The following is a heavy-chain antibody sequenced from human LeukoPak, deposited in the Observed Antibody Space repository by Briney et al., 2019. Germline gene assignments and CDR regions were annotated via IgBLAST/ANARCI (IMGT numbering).Heavy chain of an antibody. CDR1: GGSVSSGSYY. D-gene: IGHD2-21*01. CDR2: IYYSGST. J-gene: IGHJ3*02. V-gene: IGHV4-61*01. Sequence: SETLSLTCTVSGGSVSSGSYYWSWIRQPPGKGLEWIGYIYYSGSTYYNPSLKSRVTISVDTSKNQFSLKLSSVTAADTAVYYCARDRLLYAFDIWGQGTMVTVSS. CDR3: ARDRLLYAFDI.